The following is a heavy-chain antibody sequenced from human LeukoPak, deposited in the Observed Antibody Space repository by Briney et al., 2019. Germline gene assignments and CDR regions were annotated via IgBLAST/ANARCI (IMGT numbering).Heavy chain of an antibody. CDR3: ARHIAAAGTSPFDY. CDR1: GGSMIDHY. Sequence: SETLSLTCTVSGGSMIDHYWCWVRQPPGKGLEWVGYMHHSGKANSNPSLKSRVTISVDTSKNQVSLKLSSVTAADTAVYYCARHIAAAGTSPFDYWGQGTLVTVSS. V-gene: IGHV4-59*11. CDR2: MHHSGKA. D-gene: IGHD6-13*01. J-gene: IGHJ4*02.